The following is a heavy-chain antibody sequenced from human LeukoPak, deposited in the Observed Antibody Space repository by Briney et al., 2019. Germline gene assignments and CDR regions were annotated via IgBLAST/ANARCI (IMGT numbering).Heavy chain of an antibody. J-gene: IGHJ4*02. CDR1: GFTFDDYA. CDR2: ISWNSGSI. V-gene: IGHV3-9*01. Sequence: PGRSLRLSCAASGFTFDDYALHWVRQAPGKGLERVSGISWNSGSIGYADSVKGRFTISRDNAKNSLYLQMNSLRAEDTALYYCAKVTYGDYYFDYWGQGTLVTVSS. D-gene: IGHD4-17*01. CDR3: AKVTYGDYYFDY.